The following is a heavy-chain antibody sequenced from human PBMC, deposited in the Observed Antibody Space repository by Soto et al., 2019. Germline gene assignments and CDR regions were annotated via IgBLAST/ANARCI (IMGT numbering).Heavy chain of an antibody. V-gene: IGHV3-33*01. CDR1: GFTFSSYG. CDR2: IWYDGSNK. D-gene: IGHD4-17*01. CDR3: ARVLYGDYGPFDY. Sequence: GGSLRLSCAASGFTFSSYGIHWVRQAPGKGLEWVAVIWYDGSNKYYADSVKGRFTISRDNSKNTLYLQMNSLRAEDTAVYYCARVLYGDYGPFDYWGQGTLVTVSS. J-gene: IGHJ4*02.